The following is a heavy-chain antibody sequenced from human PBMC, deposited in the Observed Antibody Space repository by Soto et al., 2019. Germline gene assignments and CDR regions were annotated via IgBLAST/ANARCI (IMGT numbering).Heavy chain of an antibody. Sequence: GGSLRISCAAYGFSLSSNWMPWVRQASGKGLEWVSRINSDGSSRSYADSVKGRFTISRDNAKNTLYLQMNSLRAEDTAVYYCSISMNDYNPDAIDIWGPGTLGTVSS. CDR2: INSDGSSR. CDR3: SISMNDYNPDAIDI. CDR1: GFSLSSNW. V-gene: IGHV3-74*01. J-gene: IGHJ3*02. D-gene: IGHD4-4*01.